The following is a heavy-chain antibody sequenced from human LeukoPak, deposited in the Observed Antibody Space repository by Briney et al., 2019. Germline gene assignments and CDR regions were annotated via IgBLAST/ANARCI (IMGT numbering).Heavy chain of an antibody. CDR1: GFTVSSNY. CDR3: ITDVPDSSAYPFDY. V-gene: IGHV3-15*01. CDR2: IKSKNDGETT. Sequence: AGGSLRLSCAASGFTVSSNYMSWVRQAPGKGLEWVALIKSKNDGETTHYVAPVKGRFTISRDDSKNTVYLQMNNLKSEDTAVYYCITDVPDSSAYPFDYWGQGTLVTVSS. D-gene: IGHD3-22*01. J-gene: IGHJ4*02.